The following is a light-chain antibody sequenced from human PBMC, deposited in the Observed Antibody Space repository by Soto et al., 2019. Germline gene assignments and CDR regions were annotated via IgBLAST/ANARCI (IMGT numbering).Light chain of an antibody. V-gene: IGKV1-12*01. Sequence: DIQITQSPSSVSASVGDRVTITCRASHVISSWLAWYQQKPGKDPKLLIYAASSLQSGVPSRFSGSGSGTDFTLTISSLQPEDFATYYCQQANSFTRTFGQGTKVEIK. CDR1: HVISSW. J-gene: IGKJ1*01. CDR2: AAS. CDR3: QQANSFTRT.